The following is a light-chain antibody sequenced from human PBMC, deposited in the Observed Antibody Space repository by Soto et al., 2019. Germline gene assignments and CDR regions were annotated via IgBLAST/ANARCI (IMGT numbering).Light chain of an antibody. CDR3: QPWDSSTVYV. V-gene: IGLV3-1*01. CDR1: KLGDKY. J-gene: IGLJ1*01. Sequence: SYELTQPPSVSVSPGQTASITCSGDKLGDKYACWYQQKPGQSPVLVIYQDSKRPSGIPERFSGSNSGNTATLTISGTQAMDEADYYCQPWDSSTVYVFGTGTKVTVL. CDR2: QDS.